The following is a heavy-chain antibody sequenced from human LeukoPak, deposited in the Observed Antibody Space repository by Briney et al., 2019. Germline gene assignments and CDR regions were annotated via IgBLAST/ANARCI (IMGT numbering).Heavy chain of an antibody. D-gene: IGHD3-22*01. J-gene: IGHJ4*02. V-gene: IGHV3-23*01. CDR2: ISGSGGRT. CDR3: ATGSGTMIVVVIG. Sequence: PGGSLRLSCAASGFTFSSYVMTWVRQAPGKGLEWVSAISGSGGRTYYADSVKGRFTISRDNSKNTLYLQMNSLRAEDTAVYYCATGSGTMIVVVIGWGQGTLVTVSS. CDR1: GFTFSSYV.